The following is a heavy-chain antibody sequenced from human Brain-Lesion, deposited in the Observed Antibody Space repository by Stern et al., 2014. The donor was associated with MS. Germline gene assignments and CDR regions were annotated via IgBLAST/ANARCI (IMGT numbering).Heavy chain of an antibody. CDR3: ARDQRGITIFGVVTDYYYLGMDV. J-gene: IGHJ6*02. CDR2: INPNTGGT. D-gene: IGHD3-3*01. Sequence: QMQLVQSGAEVKKPGASVKVSCKTSGYIFTGYYIHWVRQAPGQGLEWMAWINPNTGGTKYAQKFQGRGTMSRDTSISTAYVELSSLTSDDTAVYYCARDQRGITIFGVVTDYYYLGMDVWGQGTTGTVSS. CDR1: GYIFTGYY. V-gene: IGHV1-2*02.